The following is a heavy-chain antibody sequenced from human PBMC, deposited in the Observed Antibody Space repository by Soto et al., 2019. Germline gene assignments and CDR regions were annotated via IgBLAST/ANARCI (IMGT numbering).Heavy chain of an antibody. CDR2: IYYSGST. J-gene: IGHJ4*02. D-gene: IGHD3-16*02. V-gene: IGHV4-30-4*01. CDR1: GGSISSGDYY. Sequence: QVQLQESGPGLVKPSQTLSLTCTVSGGSISSGDYYWSWIRQPPGKGLEWIGYIYYSGSTYYNPSLKRRFTISVDTSKNQFSLKLSAVTAADTAVYYCARGVGIMITFGGVIADDYWGQGSLVTVSS. CDR3: ARGVGIMITFGGVIADDY.